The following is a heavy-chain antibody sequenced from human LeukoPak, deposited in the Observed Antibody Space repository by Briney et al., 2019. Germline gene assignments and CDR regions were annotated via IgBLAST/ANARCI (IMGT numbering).Heavy chain of an antibody. CDR1: GFTFSSNG. D-gene: IGHD6-13*01. Sequence: GGSPRLSFAASGFTFSSNGMSWVRQAPGKGLEWVSGISGSGGNTYYADSVKGRFTISRDNSKNTLYLQMNSLRAEDTALYYCAKNPQPYSSTWTGYFQHWGQGTLVTVSS. CDR2: ISGSGGNT. V-gene: IGHV3-23*01. J-gene: IGHJ1*01. CDR3: AKNPQPYSSTWTGYFQH.